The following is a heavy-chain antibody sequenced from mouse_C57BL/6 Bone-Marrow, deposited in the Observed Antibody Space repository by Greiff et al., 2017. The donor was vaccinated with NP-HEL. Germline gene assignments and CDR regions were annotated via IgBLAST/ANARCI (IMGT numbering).Heavy chain of an antibody. CDR1: GFTFSDYY. CDR3: ARDALTGGGYYFDY. D-gene: IGHD4-1*01. V-gene: IGHV5-16*01. J-gene: IGHJ2*01. Sequence: VQRVESEGGLVQPGSSMKLSCTASGFTFSDYYMAWVRQVPEKGLEWVANINYDGSSTYYLDSLKSRFIIPRDNAKNILYLQMSSLKSEDTATYYCARDALTGGGYYFDYWGQGTTLTVSS. CDR2: INYDGSST.